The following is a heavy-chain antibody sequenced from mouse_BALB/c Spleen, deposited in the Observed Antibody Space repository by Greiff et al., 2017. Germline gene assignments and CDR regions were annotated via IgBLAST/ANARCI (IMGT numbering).Heavy chain of an antibody. CDR1: GYTFTNYW. CDR3: ARRGYGYDY. D-gene: IGHD1-2*01. CDR2: IYPGGGYT. V-gene: IGHV1-63*02. J-gene: IGHJ2*01. Sequence: QVQLKESGAELVRPGTSVKISCKASGYTFTNYWLGWVKQRPGHGLEWIGDIYPGGGYTNYNEKFKGKATLTADTSSSTAYMQLSSLTSEDSAVYFCARRGYGYDYWGQGTTLTVSS.